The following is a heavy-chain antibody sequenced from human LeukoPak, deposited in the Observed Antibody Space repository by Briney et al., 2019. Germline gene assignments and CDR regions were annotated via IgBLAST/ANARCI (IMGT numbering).Heavy chain of an antibody. J-gene: IGHJ4*02. Sequence: SETLSLTCAVYGGSFSGYYWSWIRQPPGKGLEWIGEINHSGSTNYNPSLESRVTISVDTSKNQFSLKLSSVTAADTAVYYCAREASDYWGQGTLVTVSS. V-gene: IGHV4-34*01. CDR2: INHSGST. CDR1: GGSFSGYY. CDR3: AREASDY.